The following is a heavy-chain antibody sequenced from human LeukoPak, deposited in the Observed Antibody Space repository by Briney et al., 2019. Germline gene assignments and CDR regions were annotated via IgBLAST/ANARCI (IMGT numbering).Heavy chain of an antibody. CDR3: ARDSTSGWPLFDY. CDR1: SGAISSYY. CDR2: IYTSGST. J-gene: IGHJ4*02. Sequence: KPSETPSLTCTGSSGAISSYYWSWVRQPARKGLEWIGRIYTSGSTNYNPSLKSRVTMSVDTSKNQFSLKLSSVTAADTAVYYCARDSTSGWPLFDYWGQGILVTVSS. D-gene: IGHD6-19*01. V-gene: IGHV4-4*07.